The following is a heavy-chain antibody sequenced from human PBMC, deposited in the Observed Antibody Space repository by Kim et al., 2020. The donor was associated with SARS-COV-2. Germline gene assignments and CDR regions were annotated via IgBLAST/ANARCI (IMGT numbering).Heavy chain of an antibody. CDR3: TRVDLGQWLLDY. J-gene: IGHJ4*02. Sequence: YAASVKGRFTISRDDSKSIAYLQMNSLKTEDTAVYYCTRVDLGQWLLDYWGQGTLVTVSS. V-gene: IGHV3-49*02. D-gene: IGHD6-19*01.